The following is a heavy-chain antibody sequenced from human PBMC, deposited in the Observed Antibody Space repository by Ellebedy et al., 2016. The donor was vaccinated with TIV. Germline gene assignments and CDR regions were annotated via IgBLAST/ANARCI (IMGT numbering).Heavy chain of an antibody. D-gene: IGHD6-19*01. CDR3: ARDRDSSGWYAAFDV. CDR1: GFTVNNAW. V-gene: IGHV3-7*01. J-gene: IGHJ3*01. CDR2: IKQHGSAK. Sequence: PGGSLRLSCTASGFTVNNAWMSWVRQAPGKGLEWVAHIKQHGSAKYYGDSVKGRFTISRDNAKNSLYLQMNSLRAEDTAVYDCARDRDSSGWYAAFDVWGQGTMVTVSS.